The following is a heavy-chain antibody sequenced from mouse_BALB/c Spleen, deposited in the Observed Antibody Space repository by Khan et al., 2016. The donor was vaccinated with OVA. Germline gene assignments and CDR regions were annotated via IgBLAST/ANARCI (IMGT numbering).Heavy chain of an antibody. CDR3: TXSGYGAFAY. CDR1: GYTFTSYY. D-gene: IGHD1-1*02. Sequence: QQSGAELVKPGASVRLSCKASGYTFTSYYLYWVKQRPGHGLEWIGDINPSNGGTNFNENFKTKATLTVDKSSSTAYMQLSSLTSEDSAVYYCTXSGYGAFAYWGQGTLVTVSA. J-gene: IGHJ3*01. V-gene: IGHV1S81*02. CDR2: INPSNGGT.